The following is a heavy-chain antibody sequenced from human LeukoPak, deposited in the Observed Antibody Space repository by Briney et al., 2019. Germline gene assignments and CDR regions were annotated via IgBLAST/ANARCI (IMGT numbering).Heavy chain of an antibody. V-gene: IGHV3-23*01. CDR3: AKDPDSSGWYGWFDP. CDR2: FTSGGSI. Sequence: GGSLRLSCAASGFTFSNYAMTWVRQAPGKGLEWVSGFTSGGSIYYADSVKGRFTISRDNSKNTLYLQMNSLRAEDTAVYYCAKDPDSSGWYGWFDPWGQGTLVTVSS. J-gene: IGHJ5*02. D-gene: IGHD6-19*01. CDR1: GFTFSNYA.